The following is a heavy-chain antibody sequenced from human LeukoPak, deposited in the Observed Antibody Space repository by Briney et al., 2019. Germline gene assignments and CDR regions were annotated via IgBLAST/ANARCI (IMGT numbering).Heavy chain of an antibody. CDR1: GGSISSYY. CDR3: ARLVHCSGGSCYSAGGRDWFDP. J-gene: IGHJ5*02. Sequence: SETLSLPCTVSGGSISSYYWHWIRQPPGKGLEWIGYIDYSGSTNYNPSLKSRVTISVDTSKNQFSLKLSSVTAADTAVYYCARLVHCSGGSCYSAGGRDWFDPWGQGTLVTVSS. D-gene: IGHD2-15*01. V-gene: IGHV4-59*08. CDR2: IDYSGST.